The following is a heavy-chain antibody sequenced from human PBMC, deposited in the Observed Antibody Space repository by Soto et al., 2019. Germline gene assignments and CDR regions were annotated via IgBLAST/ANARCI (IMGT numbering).Heavy chain of an antibody. J-gene: IGHJ3*02. CDR3: ARARYYYDSSGYYLYDALDI. D-gene: IGHD3-22*01. V-gene: IGHV1-69*13. CDR1: GCTFSSYA. Sequence: GAAVKVSCKASGCTFSSYAISWVRQAPGQGXEWMGGIIPIFGTANYAQKFQGRVTITADESTSTAYMELSSLRSEDTAVYYCARARYYYDSSGYYLYDALDIWGQGTMVTVSS. CDR2: IIPIFGTA.